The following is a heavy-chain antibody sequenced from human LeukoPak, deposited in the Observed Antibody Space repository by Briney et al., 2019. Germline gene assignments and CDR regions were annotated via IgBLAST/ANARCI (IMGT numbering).Heavy chain of an antibody. CDR2: IDDSGNS. V-gene: IGHV4-59*01. J-gene: IGHJ4*02. CDR1: GGSFSGYY. Sequence: SETLSLTCAVYGGSFSGYYWSWIRQPPGKGLEWIGYIDDSGNSKYNPSLKSRVTISVDTSRNQFSLKLISVTAADTAVYYCVRESRLRSFDWFGSYFHYWGQGTLVTVSS. D-gene: IGHD3-9*01. CDR3: VRESRLRSFDWFGSYFHY.